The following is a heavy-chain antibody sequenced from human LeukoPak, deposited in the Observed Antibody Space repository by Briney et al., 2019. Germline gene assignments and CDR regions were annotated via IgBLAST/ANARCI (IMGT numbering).Heavy chain of an antibody. D-gene: IGHD6-13*01. CDR1: GFTFSNYD. J-gene: IGHJ4*02. V-gene: IGHV3-23*01. Sequence: GGSLRLSCAASGFTFSNYDMGWVRQAPGEGLEWVSSISGSGSGTYYADSVKGRFTISRDNPKNAQYLQMSSLRAEDTAVYYCAKAIAATGRWWIFDYWGQGTLVTVSS. CDR2: ISGSGSGT. CDR3: AKAIAATGRWWIFDY.